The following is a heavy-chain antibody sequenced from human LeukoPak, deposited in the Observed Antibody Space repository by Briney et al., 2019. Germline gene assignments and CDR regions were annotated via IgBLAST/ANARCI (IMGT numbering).Heavy chain of an antibody. V-gene: IGHV1-8*01. CDR3: ARGDSSSWYIERGFDY. D-gene: IGHD6-13*01. J-gene: IGHJ4*02. CDR2: MNPNSGNT. Sequence: ASVKVSCKASGYTFTSYDINWVRQATGQGLEWMGWMNPNSGNTGYAQKFQGRVTMTRNTSISTAYMELSSLRSEDTAVYYCARGDSSSWYIERGFDYWGQGTLVTVSS. CDR1: GYTFTSYD.